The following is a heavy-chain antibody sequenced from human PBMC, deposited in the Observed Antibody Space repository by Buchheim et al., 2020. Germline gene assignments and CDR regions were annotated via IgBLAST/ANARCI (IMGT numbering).Heavy chain of an antibody. D-gene: IGHD4-17*01. CDR1: GGSISTYY. V-gene: IGHV4-59*12. CDR2: VYYSGNT. CDR3: ARDRLRNWFDS. Sequence: QVQLQESGPGLVKPSETLSLTCTVSGGSISTYYWNWIRQSPGKGLEWIGYVYYSGNTNYNPSLKSRVTMSVDTSKKQLSLKLRSVTAADTAVYYCARDRLRNWFDSWGQGTL. J-gene: IGHJ5*01.